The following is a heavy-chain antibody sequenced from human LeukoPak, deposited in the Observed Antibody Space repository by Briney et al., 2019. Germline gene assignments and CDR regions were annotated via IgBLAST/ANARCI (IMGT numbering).Heavy chain of an antibody. CDR3: AKATGNLGN. Sequence: GRSLRLSCAASGFTFSSYWMSWVRQAPGKGLEWVSTISNSDGKTYYADSVKGRFTISRDNSKNTLYVQMNSLTAEDTAIYYCAKATGNLGNRGQGTLVTVSS. CDR1: GFTFSSYW. CDR2: ISNSDGKT. D-gene: IGHD1-1*01. J-gene: IGHJ4*02. V-gene: IGHV3-23*01.